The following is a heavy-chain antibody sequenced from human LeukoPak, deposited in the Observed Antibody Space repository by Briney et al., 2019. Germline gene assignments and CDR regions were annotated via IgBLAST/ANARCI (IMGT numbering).Heavy chain of an antibody. CDR1: GFTFDDYA. Sequence: GGSLRLSCAASGFTFDDYAMHWVRQAPGKGLEWVSGISWNRGSIGYADSVKGRFTISRDNAKNSLYLQMNSLRAEDTALYYCAKDIRAGYSSGWRFDYWGQGTLVTVSS. J-gene: IGHJ4*02. D-gene: IGHD6-19*01. CDR3: AKDIRAGYSSGWRFDY. V-gene: IGHV3-9*01. CDR2: ISWNRGSI.